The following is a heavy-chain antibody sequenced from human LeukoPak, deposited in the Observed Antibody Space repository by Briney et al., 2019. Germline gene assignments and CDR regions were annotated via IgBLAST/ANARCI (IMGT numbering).Heavy chain of an antibody. D-gene: IGHD6-19*01. J-gene: IGHJ5*02. CDR2: ISGSGGST. CDR1: GFTFSSYA. Sequence: GGSLRLSCAASGFTFSSYAMSWVRQAPGKGLEWVSGISGSGGSTYYADSVKGRFTVSRDNSKNTLYLQMNSLRAEDTAVYYCAKHRLGSGWFDWFDPWGQGTLVTVSS. CDR3: AKHRLGSGWFDWFDP. V-gene: IGHV3-23*01.